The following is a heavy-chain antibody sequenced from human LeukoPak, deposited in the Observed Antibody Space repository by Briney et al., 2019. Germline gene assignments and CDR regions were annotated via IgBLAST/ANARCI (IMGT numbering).Heavy chain of an antibody. CDR2: ISYDGSNK. Sequence: GGSLRLSCAASGFTFSSYGMHWVRHAPGKGLEWVAVISYDGSNKYYADSVKGRFTISRDNSKNTLYLQMNSLRAEDTAVYYCAKEGNVVVPAFDYWGQGTLVTVSS. CDR3: AKEGNVVVPAFDY. J-gene: IGHJ4*02. V-gene: IGHV3-30*18. CDR1: GFTFSSYG. D-gene: IGHD2-2*01.